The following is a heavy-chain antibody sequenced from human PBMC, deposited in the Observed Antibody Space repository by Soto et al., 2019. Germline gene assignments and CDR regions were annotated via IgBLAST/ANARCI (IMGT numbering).Heavy chain of an antibody. V-gene: IGHV1-24*01. D-gene: IGHD6-19*01. Sequence: ASVKVSCKVSGYTLTEFSMHWVRQAPGKGLEWMASFDPEDGETIYAQKFQGRVTMTEDTSTDTAYMELSNLRSEDTSVYYCATRRSSGWYNAFDIWGQGTMVTVSS. J-gene: IGHJ3*02. CDR2: FDPEDGET. CDR3: ATRRSSGWYNAFDI. CDR1: GYTLTEFS.